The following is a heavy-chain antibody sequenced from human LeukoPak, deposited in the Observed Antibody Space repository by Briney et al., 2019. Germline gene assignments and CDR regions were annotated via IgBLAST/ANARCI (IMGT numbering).Heavy chain of an antibody. CDR1: GGSIISYY. V-gene: IGHV4-59*01. J-gene: IGHJ4*02. CDR2: IYYSGST. Sequence: PSETLSLTCTVSGGSIISYYWSWIRQPTGKGLEWIGHIYYSGSTNYNPSLKSRVTISIDTSKNQFSLRLSSVTAADTAVYYCARGAAGYSYGWGQGTLVTVSS. CDR3: ARGAAGYSYG. D-gene: IGHD5-18*01.